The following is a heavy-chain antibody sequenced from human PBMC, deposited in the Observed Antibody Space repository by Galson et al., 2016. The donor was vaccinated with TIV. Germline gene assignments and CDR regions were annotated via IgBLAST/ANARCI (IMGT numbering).Heavy chain of an antibody. CDR2: IYYTGDT. CDR1: GGSISNNRYY. J-gene: IGHJ4*02. Sequence: ETLSLTCTVSGGSISNNRYYWGWIRLPPGKGLEWLGNIYYTGDTYYSPSLKSRVTMFVDTSKNHFSLRLRSVTAADTAVYYCARLSEWQLAYFDFWGQGTLVTVSS. CDR3: ARLSEWQLAYFDF. V-gene: IGHV4-39*02. D-gene: IGHD1-1*01.